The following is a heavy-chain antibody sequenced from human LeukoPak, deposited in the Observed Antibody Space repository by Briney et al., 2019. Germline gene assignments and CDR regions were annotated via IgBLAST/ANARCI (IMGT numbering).Heavy chain of an antibody. Sequence: PSETLSLTCTVSGGSISSSSYYWGWIRQPPGKGLEWIGSIYYSGSTYYNPSLKSRVTISVDTSKNQFSLKLSSVTAADTAVYYCARESDFRVSNWFDPWGRGTLVTVSS. CDR3: ARESDFRVSNWFDP. CDR2: IYYSGST. J-gene: IGHJ5*02. D-gene: IGHD3-3*01. CDR1: GGSISSSSYY. V-gene: IGHV4-39*07.